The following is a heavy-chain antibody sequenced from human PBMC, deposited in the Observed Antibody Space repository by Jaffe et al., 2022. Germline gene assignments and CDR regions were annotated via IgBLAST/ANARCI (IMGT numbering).Heavy chain of an antibody. V-gene: IGHV1-46*01. J-gene: IGHJ4*02. CDR3: ARVRWFGELGTAHFDY. CDR2: INPSGGST. Sequence: QVQLVQSGAEVKKPGASVKVSCKASGYTFTSYYMHWVRQAPGQGLEWMGIINPSGGSTSYAQKFQGRVTMTRDTSTSTVYMELSSLRSEDTAVYYCARVRWFGELGTAHFDYWGQGTLVTVSS. CDR1: GYTFTSYY. D-gene: IGHD3-10*01.